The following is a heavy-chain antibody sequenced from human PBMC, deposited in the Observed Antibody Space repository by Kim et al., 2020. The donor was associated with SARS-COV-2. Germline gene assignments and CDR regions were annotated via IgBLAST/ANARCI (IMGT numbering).Heavy chain of an antibody. D-gene: IGHD6-13*01. Sequence: SETLSLTCAVYGGSFSGYYWSWIRQPPGKGLEWIGEINHSGSTNYNPSLKSRVTISVDTSKNQFSLKLSSVTAADTAVYYCARARGIAAAGAYDYYGMDV. J-gene: IGHJ6*01. CDR2: INHSGST. CDR3: ARARGIAAAGAYDYYGMDV. V-gene: IGHV4-34*01. CDR1: GGSFSGYY.